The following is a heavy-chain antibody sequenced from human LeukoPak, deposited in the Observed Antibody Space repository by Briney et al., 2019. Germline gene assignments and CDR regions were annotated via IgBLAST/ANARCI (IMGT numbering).Heavy chain of an antibody. CDR2: LNPSDGAT. D-gene: IGHD1-7*01. V-gene: IGHV1-46*01. J-gene: IGHJ4*02. Sequence: ASVEVSCKASGYTFTSYFIHWVRQAAGQGLEWMGVLNPSDGATTYAQKFQGRVTMTRDTSTSTVYMDLNSLRSEDTAVYYCARDLGSGQTGTIPGGLDYWGQGTLVTVSA. CDR1: GYTFTSYF. CDR3: ARDLGSGQTGTIPGGLDY.